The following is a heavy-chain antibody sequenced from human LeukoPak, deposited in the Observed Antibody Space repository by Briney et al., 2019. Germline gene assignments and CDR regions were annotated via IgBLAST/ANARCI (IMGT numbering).Heavy chain of an antibody. CDR3: ARDRGDDYVWGSYREQYYFDY. V-gene: IGHV4-61*02. D-gene: IGHD3-16*02. J-gene: IGHJ4*02. Sequence: SETLSLTCTVSGGSIGSGSYYWSWIRQPAGKGLEWIGRIYTSGSTNYNPSLKSRVTMSVDTSKNQFSLKLSSVTAADTAVYYCARDRGDDYVWGSYREQYYFDYWGQGTLVTVSS. CDR1: GGSIGSGSYY. CDR2: IYTSGST.